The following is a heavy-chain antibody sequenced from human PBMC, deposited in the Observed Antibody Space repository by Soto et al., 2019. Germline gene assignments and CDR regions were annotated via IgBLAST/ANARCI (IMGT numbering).Heavy chain of an antibody. CDR1: GGTFSSYA. CDR2: IIPIFGTA. Sequence: QVQLVQSGAEVKKPGSSVKVSCKASGGTFSSYAISWVRQAPGQGLEWMGGIIPIFGTANYAQKFQGRVTITADESTSTAYMELSSLRSEDTAVYYCARGRTPSFIAARPPDACDIWGQGTMVTVSS. CDR3: ARGRTPSFIAARPPDACDI. D-gene: IGHD6-6*01. V-gene: IGHV1-69*01. J-gene: IGHJ3*02.